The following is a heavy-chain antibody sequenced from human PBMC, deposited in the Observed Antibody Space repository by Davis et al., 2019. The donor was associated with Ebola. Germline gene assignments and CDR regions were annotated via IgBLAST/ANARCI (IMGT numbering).Heavy chain of an antibody. CDR2: IKHDGNEK. CDR3: ARSSTSLDH. Sequence: GESLKISCAASGFSFSRYWMSWVRQTPGKGLEWVASIKHDGNEKYYVDSMKGRFTFSRDNGKNSLYLQMNSLRAEDTAVYYCARSSTSLDHWGQGTQVTVSS. J-gene: IGHJ4*02. CDR1: GFSFSRYW. V-gene: IGHV3-7*03. D-gene: IGHD2-2*01.